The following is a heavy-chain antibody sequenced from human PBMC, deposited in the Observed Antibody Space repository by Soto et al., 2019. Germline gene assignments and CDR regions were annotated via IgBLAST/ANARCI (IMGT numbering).Heavy chain of an antibody. V-gene: IGHV1-69*13. Sequence: ASVKVSCKASGGTFSSYAISWVRQAPGQGLEWMGGIIPIFGTANYAQKFQGRVTITADESTSTAYMELSSLRSEDTAVYYCARGSFFGVVIMAFDYWGQGTLVTVSS. CDR3: ARGSFFGVVIMAFDY. D-gene: IGHD3-3*02. CDR2: IIPIFGTA. CDR1: GGTFSSYA. J-gene: IGHJ4*02.